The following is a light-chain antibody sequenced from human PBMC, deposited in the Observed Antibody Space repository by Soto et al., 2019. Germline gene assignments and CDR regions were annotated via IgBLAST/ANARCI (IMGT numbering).Light chain of an antibody. CDR1: SSDVGAYNY. CDR2: EVS. V-gene: IGLV2-14*01. Sequence: QSALTQPASVSGSPGQSITISCTGTSSDVGAYNYVSWYQQHPGKAPKLMLYEVSNRPSGVSNRFSGSKSGNTASLTISGLQAEDEADYYCSSFTSSTTLVLFGGGTKLTVL. J-gene: IGLJ2*01. CDR3: SSFTSSTTLVL.